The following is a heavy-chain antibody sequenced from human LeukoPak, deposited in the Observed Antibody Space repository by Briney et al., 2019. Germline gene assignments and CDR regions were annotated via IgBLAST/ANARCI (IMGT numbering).Heavy chain of an antibody. CDR1: GASISSNNW. V-gene: IGHV4-4*02. J-gene: IGHJ4*02. CDR3: ARVYCSSNSCYLDY. D-gene: IGHD2-2*01. CDR2: IFFTGTT. Sequence: KTSETLSLTCAVSGASISSNNWWSWVRQPPGKGLEWIGEIFFTGTTTYNPSLKSRVSMSLDKSKNQFSLNLTSVTAADTAIQYCARVYCSSNSCYLDYWSQGTLVTVSS.